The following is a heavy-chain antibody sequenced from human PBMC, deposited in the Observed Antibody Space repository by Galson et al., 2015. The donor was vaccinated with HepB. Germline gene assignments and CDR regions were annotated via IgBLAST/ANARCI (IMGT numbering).Heavy chain of an antibody. CDR1: GFTFNNYK. Sequence: SLRLSCAATSGFTFNNYKIHWVRHVPGKGLVWVAYIDSDERGTKYADSVKGRFTISRDNARNTVFLQMNSLRVEDTAVNFCGRSRGASGYHYDYWGQGTLVGVSS. CDR2: IDSDERGT. D-gene: IGHD3-22*01. V-gene: IGHV3-74*03. J-gene: IGHJ4*02. CDR3: GRSRGASGYHYDY.